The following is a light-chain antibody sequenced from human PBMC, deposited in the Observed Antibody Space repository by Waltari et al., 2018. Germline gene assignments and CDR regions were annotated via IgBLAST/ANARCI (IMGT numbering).Light chain of an antibody. Sequence: QTVVTQEPSLSVSPGGTVTLTCALSSGSISTTSYATWYQPSPGQAPRTLVYKANSRSSGVPDRFSGSILGNKAALTITVAQADDESDYYCALYMGSGIWVFGGGTKLTVL. V-gene: IGLV8-61*01. J-gene: IGLJ3*02. CDR3: ALYMGSGIWV. CDR1: SGSISTTSY. CDR2: KAN.